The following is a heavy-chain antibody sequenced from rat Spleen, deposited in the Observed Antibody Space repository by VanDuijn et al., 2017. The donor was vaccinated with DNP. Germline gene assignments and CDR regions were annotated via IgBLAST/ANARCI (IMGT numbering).Heavy chain of an antibody. J-gene: IGHJ2*01. V-gene: IGHV5S10*01. CDR3: TSNPHIRTAAPFDY. CDR2: IIYDGSRT. CDR1: GFTFSDYN. Sequence: EVQLVESGGGLVQPGRSLKLSCAASGFTFSDYNMAWVRQAPKKGLDWVATIIYDGSRTYYRDSVKGRFTISRDTAKSTRYLQVNSLRYEDTATYYCTSNPHIRTAAPFDYWGQGVMGTVSS. D-gene: IGHD3-8*01.